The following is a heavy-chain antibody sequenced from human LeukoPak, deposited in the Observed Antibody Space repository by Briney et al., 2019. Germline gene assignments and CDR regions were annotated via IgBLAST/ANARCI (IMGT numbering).Heavy chain of an antibody. CDR2: IYSGGST. J-gene: IGHJ3*02. V-gene: IGHV3-66*01. CDR3: ARDLPTTVTTWGWLGAFDI. Sequence: PGGSLGLSCAASGFTVSSNYMSWVRQAPGKELEWVSVIYSGGSTYYADSVKGRFTISRDNSKNTLYLQMNSLRAEDTAVYYCARDLPTTVTTWGWLGAFDIWGQGTMVTVSS. D-gene: IGHD4-17*01. CDR1: GFTVSSNY.